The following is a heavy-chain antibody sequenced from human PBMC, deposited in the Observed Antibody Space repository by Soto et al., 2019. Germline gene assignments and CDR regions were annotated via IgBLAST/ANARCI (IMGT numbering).Heavy chain of an antibody. J-gene: IGHJ4*02. CDR3: ARHAFYSYFDY. Sequence: PSETLSLTCTVSGGSISSYYWSWIRQPPGKGLEWIGYIYYSGSTNYNPSLKSRVTISVDTSKNQFSLKLSSVTAADTAVYYCARHAFYSYFDYWGQGTLVTVS. CDR1: GGSISSYY. CDR2: IYYSGST. D-gene: IGHD4-4*01. V-gene: IGHV4-59*08.